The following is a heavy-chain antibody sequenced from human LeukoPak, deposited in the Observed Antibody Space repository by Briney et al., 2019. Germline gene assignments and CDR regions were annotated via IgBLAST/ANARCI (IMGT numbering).Heavy chain of an antibody. J-gene: IGHJ4*02. CDR1: GGSISSYY. CDR2: IYYSGST. V-gene: IGHV4-59*01. CDR3: ARDGRDADYDVWSGYYTDYFDY. D-gene: IGHD3-3*01. Sequence: SETLSLTCTVSGGSISSYYWSWIRQPPGKGLEWIGYIYYSGSTNYNPSLKSRVTISVDTSKNQFSLKLSSVTAADTAVHYCARDGRDADYDVWSGYYTDYFDYWGQGTLVTVSS.